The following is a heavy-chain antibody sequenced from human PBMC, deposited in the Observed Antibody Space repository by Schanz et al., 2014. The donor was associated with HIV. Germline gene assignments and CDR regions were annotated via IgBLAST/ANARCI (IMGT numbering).Heavy chain of an antibody. CDR2: ISSTGGGT. CDR3: AKDRFCNGGTCYVDAFDL. Sequence: EVQLVESGGGLVQPGRSLRLSCAASGFTFGNYAMTWVRQTPGKGLEWVSTISSTGGGTYNADSVKGRFTISRDNSKNTLYLQMDSLKVDDTAVYFCAKDRFCNGGTCYVDAFDLWGQGTLVTVSS. D-gene: IGHD2-15*01. J-gene: IGHJ3*01. CDR1: GFTFGNYA. V-gene: IGHV3-23*04.